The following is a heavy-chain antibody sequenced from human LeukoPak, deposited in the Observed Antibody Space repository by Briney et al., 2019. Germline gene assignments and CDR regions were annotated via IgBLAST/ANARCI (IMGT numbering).Heavy chain of an antibody. CDR1: GYTFTSYY. CDR3: ARGANYDFWSGFFDY. J-gene: IGHJ4*02. Sequence: ASVKVSCKASGYTFTSYYMHWVRQAPGQGLEWMGIINPSGGSTSYAQKFQGRVTMTRDMSTSTVYMELSSLRSEDTAVYYCARGANYDFWSGFFDYWGQGSQVTVSS. D-gene: IGHD3-3*01. V-gene: IGHV1-46*01. CDR2: INPSGGST.